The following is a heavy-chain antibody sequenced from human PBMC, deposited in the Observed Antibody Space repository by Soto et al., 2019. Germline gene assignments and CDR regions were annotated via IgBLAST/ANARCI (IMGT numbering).Heavy chain of an antibody. CDR2: IQSGGTT. V-gene: IGHV3-66*01. CDR1: GFTVSSKY. J-gene: IGHJ6*03. Sequence: EVQLVESGGALVQPGGSLRLSCAASGFTVSSKYMSWVRQAPGKGLEWVSLIQSGGTTYYADSVKGRFTISSDASENTLHLQVDSLRAEDTAVYYCARDDVLCDGGGCYGVSLDVWGKGTTVSVSS. CDR3: ARDDVLCDGGGCYGVSLDV. D-gene: IGHD2-15*01.